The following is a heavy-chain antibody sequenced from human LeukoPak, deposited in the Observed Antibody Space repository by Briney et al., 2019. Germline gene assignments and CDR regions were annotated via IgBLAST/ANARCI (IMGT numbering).Heavy chain of an antibody. CDR2: IYHSGST. J-gene: IGHJ4*02. D-gene: IGHD4-17*01. Sequence: SQTLSLTCAVSGGSISSGGYSWSWIRQPPGKGLEWIGYIYHSGSTYYNPSLKSRVTISVDRSKNQFSLKLSSVTAADTAVYYCARTQKDYGDCFDYWGQGSLVTVSS. CDR1: GGSISSGGYS. CDR3: ARTQKDYGDCFDY. V-gene: IGHV4-30-2*01.